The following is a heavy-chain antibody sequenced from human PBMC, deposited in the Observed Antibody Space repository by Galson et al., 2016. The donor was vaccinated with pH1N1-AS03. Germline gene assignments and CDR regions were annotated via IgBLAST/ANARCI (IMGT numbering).Heavy chain of an antibody. CDR2: ISSSGTTI. J-gene: IGHJ6*02. CDR1: GFTFSSYT. D-gene: IGHD1-14*01. CDR3: ARVAWEPPNYSYYYGLDV. Sequence: SLRLSCAGSGFTFSSYTINWVRQAPRKGLEWVSYISSSGTTIYYADSVKGRFTISRDNAKNSLSLQMPSLRAEATDVYYCARVAWEPPNYSYYYGLDVWGHGTTVSVSS. V-gene: IGHV3-48*04.